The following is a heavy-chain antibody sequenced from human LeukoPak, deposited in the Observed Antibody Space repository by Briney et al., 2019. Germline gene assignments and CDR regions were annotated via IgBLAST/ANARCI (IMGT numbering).Heavy chain of an antibody. J-gene: IGHJ6*03. CDR3: AREPLRITIFGVAPRNYMDV. Sequence: SETLSLTCAVYGGSFSGYYWSWIRQPPAKGLEWIGEINHSGSTNYNPSLKSRVTISVDTSKNQFSLKLSSVTAADTAVYYCAREPLRITIFGVAPRNYMDVWGKGTTVTVSS. CDR1: GGSFSGYY. V-gene: IGHV4-34*01. D-gene: IGHD3-3*01. CDR2: INHSGST.